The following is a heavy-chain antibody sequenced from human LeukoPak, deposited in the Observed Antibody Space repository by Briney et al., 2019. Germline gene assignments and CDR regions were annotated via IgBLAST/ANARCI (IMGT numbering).Heavy chain of an antibody. J-gene: IGHJ5*02. D-gene: IGHD3-3*01. V-gene: IGHV4-30-2*01. Sequence: SETLSLTCAVSGGSISSGGYSWNWIRQPPGKGLEWIGYIYHSGSTYYNPSLKSRVTISVDTSKNQFSLKLSSVTAADTAVYYCARGTDNFWSGSNWFDPWGQGTLVTVSS. CDR3: ARGTDNFWSGSNWFDP. CDR1: GGSISSGGYS. CDR2: IYHSGST.